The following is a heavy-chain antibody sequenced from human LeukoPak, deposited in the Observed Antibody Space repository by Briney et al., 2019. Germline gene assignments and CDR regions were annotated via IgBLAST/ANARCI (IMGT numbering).Heavy chain of an antibody. CDR2: INTNSGGT. D-gene: IGHD1-26*01. CDR1: GYTFTGYY. CDR3: ARDSGSPAWFDP. V-gene: IGHV1-2*02. Sequence: ASVKVCCTSSGYTFTGYYKHRVRQGHGQGLERMGWINTNSGGTNYAEKFQGRVTMTRDTSISSAYMQLSSLRSEDTAVYYCARDSGSPAWFDPWGQGTLVTVSS. J-gene: IGHJ5*02.